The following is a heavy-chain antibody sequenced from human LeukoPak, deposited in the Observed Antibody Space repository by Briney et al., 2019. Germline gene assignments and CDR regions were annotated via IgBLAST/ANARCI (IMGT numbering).Heavy chain of an antibody. CDR1: RGSIYSYD. CDR3: ARQAYYSESGSWTGFDY. D-gene: IGHD3-10*01. CDR2: MYTNENT. Sequence: PSETLSLTSTVSRGSIYSYDWSWIRQPPGNQVRWIGYMYTNENTNYNPSLKSRVTMSVVTSKDQFSLRLSSVTAADTAVYYCARQAYYSESGSWTGFDYWGQGTLVPVSS. J-gene: IGHJ4*02. V-gene: IGHV4-4*09.